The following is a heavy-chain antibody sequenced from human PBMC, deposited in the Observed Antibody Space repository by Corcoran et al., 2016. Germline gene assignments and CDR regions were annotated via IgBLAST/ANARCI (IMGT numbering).Heavy chain of an antibody. CDR3: ARGIAARHLLLSGMDV. V-gene: IGHV3-48*02. D-gene: IGHD6-6*01. Sequence: EVQLVESGGGLVQPGGSLRLSCAASGFTFSSSSMNWVRQAPGKGLEWVSYISSSSSTIYYADSVKGRFTISRDNAKNSLYLQMNSLRDEDTAVYYCARGIAARHLLLSGMDVWGQGTTVTVSS. CDR1: GFTFSSSS. CDR2: ISSSSSTI. J-gene: IGHJ6*02.